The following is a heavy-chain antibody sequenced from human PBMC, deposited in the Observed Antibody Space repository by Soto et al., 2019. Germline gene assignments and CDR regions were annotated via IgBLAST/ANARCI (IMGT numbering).Heavy chain of an antibody. D-gene: IGHD3-10*01. J-gene: IGHJ6*02. CDR1: GYSFTSYW. V-gene: IGHV5-51*01. Sequence: GESLKISCKASGYSFTSYWIGWVRQMPGKGLEWMGIIYPGDSDTRYSPSFQGQVTISADKSISTAYLQWSSLKASDTAMYYCARHNTLWFGGLNPYYYYGMDVWGQGTTVTVSS. CDR3: ARHNTLWFGGLNPYYYYGMDV. CDR2: IYPGDSDT.